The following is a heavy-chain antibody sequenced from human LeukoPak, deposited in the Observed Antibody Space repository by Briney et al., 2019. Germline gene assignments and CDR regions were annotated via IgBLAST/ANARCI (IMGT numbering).Heavy chain of an antibody. Sequence: SVKVSSKASGGTFSSYAISWVRQAPGQGLEWMGRIIPILGIANYAQKFQGRVTITADKSTSTAYMELSSLRSEDTAVYYCARGLRYFDWLLPNWFDPWGQGTLVTVSS. CDR3: ARGLRYFDWLLPNWFDP. V-gene: IGHV1-69*04. D-gene: IGHD3-9*01. CDR1: GGTFSSYA. CDR2: IIPILGIA. J-gene: IGHJ5*02.